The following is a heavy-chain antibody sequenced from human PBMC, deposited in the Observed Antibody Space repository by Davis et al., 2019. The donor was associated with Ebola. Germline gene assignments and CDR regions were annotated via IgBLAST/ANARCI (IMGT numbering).Heavy chain of an antibody. J-gene: IGHJ4*02. D-gene: IGHD6-19*01. CDR1: GYTFTTYT. V-gene: IGHV1-3*01. Sequence: ASVKVSCKASGYTFTTYTIHWVRQAPGQRLEWMGWINADSGNTKYSQKFQGRVTITRDTSATTAYMELSSLGSEDTAVYYCARDPVAGKGYYFDYWGQGTLVTVSS. CDR3: ARDPVAGKGYYFDY. CDR2: INADSGNT.